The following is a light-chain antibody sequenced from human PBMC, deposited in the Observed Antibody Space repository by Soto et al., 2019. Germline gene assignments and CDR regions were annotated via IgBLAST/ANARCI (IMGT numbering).Light chain of an antibody. CDR1: SGDIGDYKY. Sequence: QSALTQPASVSGSPGQSITISCTGSSGDIGDYKYVSWYKQHPGEAPKLMIYDVSNRPSGVSNRFSASKSGNTASLTISGLQAEDEADYYCSSYTSTNFVIFGGGTKLTVL. CDR3: SSYTSTNFVI. CDR2: DVS. V-gene: IGLV2-14*01. J-gene: IGLJ2*01.